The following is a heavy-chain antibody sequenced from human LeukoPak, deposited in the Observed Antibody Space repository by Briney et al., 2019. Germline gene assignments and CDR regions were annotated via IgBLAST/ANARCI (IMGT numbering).Heavy chain of an antibody. Sequence: ASVKVSCKASGGTFSSYAISWVRQAPGQGLEWMGRIIPILGIANYAQKFQGRVTITADKSTSTAYMELSSLRSEDTAVYYCARDEGYNGYDLGGPAWYWGQGTLVTVSS. J-gene: IGHJ4*02. CDR3: ARDEGYNGYDLGGPAWY. D-gene: IGHD5-12*01. CDR1: GGTFSSYA. V-gene: IGHV1-69*04. CDR2: IIPILGIA.